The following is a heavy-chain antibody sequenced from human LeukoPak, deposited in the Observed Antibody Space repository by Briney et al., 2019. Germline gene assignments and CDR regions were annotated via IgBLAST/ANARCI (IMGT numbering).Heavy chain of an antibody. Sequence: SETLSLTCTVSGGSISSGDYYWNWIRQPPGKGLEWIGYIYYSGNTYYNPSLKIRVTISLDTSKNHFSLKLSSVTAADTAVYYCASAQIVDYFDNPAISYFAYSGQGTLVTVPS. D-gene: IGHD3-22*01. CDR2: IYYSGNT. J-gene: IGHJ4*02. V-gene: IGHV4-30-4*08. CDR1: GGSISSGDYY. CDR3: ASAQIVDYFDNPAISYFAY.